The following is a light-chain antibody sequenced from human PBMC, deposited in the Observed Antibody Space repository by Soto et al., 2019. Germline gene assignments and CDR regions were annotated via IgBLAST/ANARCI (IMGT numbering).Light chain of an antibody. CDR3: SSYTSSSTYV. V-gene: IGLV2-14*01. CDR1: SSDVGGYNY. J-gene: IGLJ1*01. Sequence: SALTQPASVSGSTGQSITIACTGTSSDVGGYNYVSWYQQYPGKAPRLVISDVSNRPSGVSNRFSGSKSGNSASLTISGLQAEDEADYYCSSYTSSSTYVFGTGTKVTVL. CDR2: DVS.